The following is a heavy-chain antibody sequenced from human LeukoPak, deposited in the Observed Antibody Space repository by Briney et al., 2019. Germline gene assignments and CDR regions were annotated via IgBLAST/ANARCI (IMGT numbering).Heavy chain of an antibody. CDR1: GFTVSSNY. CDR2: IYSGGST. CDR3: ARDVGSGTYYRGYFDY. V-gene: IGHV3-66*01. Sequence: GGSLRLSCAASGFTVSSNYMSWVRQAPGKGLEWVSVIYSGGSTYYADSVKGRFTISRDNSKNTLYLQINSLRGEDTALYYCARDVGSGTYYRGYFDYWGQGTLVTVS. J-gene: IGHJ4*02. D-gene: IGHD1-26*01.